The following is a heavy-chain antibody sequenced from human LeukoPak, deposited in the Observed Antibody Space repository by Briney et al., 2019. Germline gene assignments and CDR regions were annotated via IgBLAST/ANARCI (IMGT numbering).Heavy chain of an antibody. Sequence: ASVKVSCKASGYTFTGYYMHWVRQAPGQGLEWMGWINPNSGGTNYAQKFQGRVTMTRDTSISTAYMELSRLRAEDTAVYYCARVGLTNWYYFDYWGQGTLVTVSS. CDR3: ARVGLTNWYYFDY. CDR2: INPNSGGT. J-gene: IGHJ4*02. V-gene: IGHV1-2*02. CDR1: GYTFTGYY.